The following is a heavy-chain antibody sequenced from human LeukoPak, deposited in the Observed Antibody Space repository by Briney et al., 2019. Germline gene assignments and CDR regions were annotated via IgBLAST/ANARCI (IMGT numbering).Heavy chain of an antibody. V-gene: IGHV3-30*19. CDR3: ARDNYDILTGSNWFDP. CDR1: GFIFSSYD. D-gene: IGHD3-9*01. Sequence: GGSLRLSCAASGFIFSSYDMHWVRQAPGKGLEWVAFIEYNGSNKFYADSVKGRFTISRDNSKNTLYLQMNSLRAEDTAVYYCARDNYDILTGSNWFDPWGQGTLVTVSS. J-gene: IGHJ5*02. CDR2: IEYNGSNK.